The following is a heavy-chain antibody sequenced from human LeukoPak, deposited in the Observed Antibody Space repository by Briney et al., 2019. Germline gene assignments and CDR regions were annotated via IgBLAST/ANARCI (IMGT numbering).Heavy chain of an antibody. Sequence: GGSLRLSCAASGFTFSDYYMSWIRQAPGKGLEWVSYISSSGSTIYYADSVKGRFTISRDNAKNSLYLQMNSLRAEDTAVYYCARSLKMSIAALYYFDYWGQGTLVTVSS. CDR3: ARSLKMSIAALYYFDY. D-gene: IGHD6-6*01. V-gene: IGHV3-11*01. CDR1: GFTFSDYY. J-gene: IGHJ4*02. CDR2: ISSSGSTI.